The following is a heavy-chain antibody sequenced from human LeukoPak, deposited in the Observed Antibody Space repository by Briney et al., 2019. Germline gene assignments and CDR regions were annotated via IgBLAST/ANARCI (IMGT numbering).Heavy chain of an antibody. CDR3: ARGGCQPRFDP. CDR2: INHSGST. CDR1: GGSFSGYY. J-gene: IGHJ5*02. D-gene: IGHD2-2*01. Sequence: NASETLSLTCAVYGGSFSGYYWSWIRQAPGKGLEWIGEINHSGSTNYNSSLKSRVTISVDTSKNQSSLKLNSVTAADTAMYYCARGGCQPRFDPWGQGTLVTVSS. V-gene: IGHV4-34*01.